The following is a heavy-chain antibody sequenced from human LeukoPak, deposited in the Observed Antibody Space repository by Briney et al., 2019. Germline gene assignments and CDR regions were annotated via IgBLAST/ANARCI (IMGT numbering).Heavy chain of an antibody. Sequence: GGSLRLSCAASGFTFKNSWMSWVRQAPGKGLEWVSYISSSGSIIYYADSVKGRFTISRDNAKKSLYQQMNSLRAEDTAVYYCARDRNYYDSSGYHRVDYWGQGTLVTVSS. CDR3: ARDRNYYDSSGYHRVDY. CDR1: GFTFKNSW. J-gene: IGHJ4*02. D-gene: IGHD3-22*01. CDR2: ISSSGSII. V-gene: IGHV3-11*04.